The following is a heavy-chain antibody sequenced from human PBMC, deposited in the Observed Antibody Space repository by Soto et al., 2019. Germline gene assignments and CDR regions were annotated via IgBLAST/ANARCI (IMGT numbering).Heavy chain of an antibody. CDR3: AKVMIAIAPYYYYGMDV. CDR1: GFTFSSYG. Sequence: GGSLRLSCAASGFTFSSYGMHWVRQAPGKGLEWVAVISYDGSNKYYADSVKGRFTISRDNSKNTLYLQMNSLRAEDTAVYYCAKVMIAIAPYYYYGMDVWGQGT. J-gene: IGHJ6*02. D-gene: IGHD2-21*01. CDR2: ISYDGSNK. V-gene: IGHV3-30*18.